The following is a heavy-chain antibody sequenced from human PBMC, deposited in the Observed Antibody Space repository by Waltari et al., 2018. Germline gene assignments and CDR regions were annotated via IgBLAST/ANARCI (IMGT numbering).Heavy chain of an antibody. CDR2: IFFTGNT. J-gene: IGHJ4*02. CDR1: AASISSNSYS. CDR3: AVKMSPLWLHPVDS. D-gene: IGHD3-9*01. V-gene: IGHV4-39*07. Sequence: QLQLQESGPGLVRPSETLALPCSVSAASISSNSYSWGWVRQPPGKGLEWIASIFFTGNTYYNPSLRSRVTMSLDTSKNQFSLHLASVTAADTAVYFCAVKMSPLWLHPVDSWGQGALVTVSS.